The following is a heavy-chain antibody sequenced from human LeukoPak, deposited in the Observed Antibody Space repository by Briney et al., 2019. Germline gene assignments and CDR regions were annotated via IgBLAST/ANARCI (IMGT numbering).Heavy chain of an antibody. CDR1: GGSIHRYF. CDR2: ISYSGST. CDR3: ARGIDREVTNFDP. V-gene: IGHV4-59*01. D-gene: IGHD3-10*01. J-gene: IGHJ5*02. Sequence: SETLSLTCAVSGGSIHRYFWSWFRQPPEKGLEWIGYISYSGSTNYNPSLKSRVSISVDTSKSQFSLRLSSVTAADTAVYYCARGIDREVTNFDPWGQGTLVTVSS.